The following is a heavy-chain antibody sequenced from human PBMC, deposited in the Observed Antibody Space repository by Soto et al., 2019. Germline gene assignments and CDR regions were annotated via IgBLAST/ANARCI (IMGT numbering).Heavy chain of an antibody. V-gene: IGHV1-3*01. CDR3: ARDSPPTDY. CDR2: INAGNGNT. Sequence: QVQLVQSGAEVKKPGASVKVSCKASGYTFTSYAMDWVRQAPGQRLEWMGWINAGNGNTKYSQNFQCRVTLTRDTSASTAYMELSSLSSEDTAVYCCARDSPPTDYWCQGTLVTVSS. J-gene: IGHJ4*02. CDR1: GYTFTSYA.